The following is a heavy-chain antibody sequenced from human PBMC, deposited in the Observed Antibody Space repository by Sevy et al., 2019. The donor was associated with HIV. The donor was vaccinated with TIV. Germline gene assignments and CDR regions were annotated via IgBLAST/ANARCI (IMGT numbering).Heavy chain of an antibody. V-gene: IGHV1-3*01. D-gene: IGHD3-22*01. CDR1: GYTFISYA. J-gene: IGHJ4*02. CDR2: INAGNGNT. Sequence: ASVKVSCKASGYTFISYALHWVRQAPGQRLEWMGWINAGNGNTKYSQKFQGRVTITRDTSASTAYMELSSLRSEDTAVYYCVRVWYYYDSSGYYYDYWGQGTLVTVSS. CDR3: VRVWYYYDSSGYYYDY.